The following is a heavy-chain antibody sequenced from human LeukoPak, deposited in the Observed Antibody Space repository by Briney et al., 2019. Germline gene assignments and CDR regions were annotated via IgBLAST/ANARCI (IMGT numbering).Heavy chain of an antibody. D-gene: IGHD3-22*01. CDR2: IYYSGST. CDR3: ARVPDYYDSSGYYYPHFDY. V-gene: IGHV4-61*05. CDR1: GGSIRSSYYY. J-gene: IGHJ4*02. Sequence: SETLSLTCTVSGGSIRSSYYYWGWIRQPPGKGLEWIGYIYYSGSTNYNPSLKSRVTISVDTSKNQFSLKLSSVTAADTAVYYCARVPDYYDSSGYYYPHFDYWGQGTLVTVSS.